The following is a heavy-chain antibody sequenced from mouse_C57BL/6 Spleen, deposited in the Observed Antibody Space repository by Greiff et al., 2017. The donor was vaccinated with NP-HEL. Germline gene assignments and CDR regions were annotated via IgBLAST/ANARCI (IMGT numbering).Heavy chain of an antibody. V-gene: IGHV1-53*01. CDR1: GYTFTSYW. D-gene: IGHD1-1*01. Sequence: QVQLQQPGTELVKPGASVKLSCKASGYTFTSYWMHWVKQRPGQGLEWIGNINPSNGGTNYNEKFKSKATLTVDKSSSTAYMQLSSLTSEDSAVYYCARRGITTVVATNYFDYWGQGTTLTVSS. J-gene: IGHJ2*01. CDR3: ARRGITTVVATNYFDY. CDR2: INPSNGGT.